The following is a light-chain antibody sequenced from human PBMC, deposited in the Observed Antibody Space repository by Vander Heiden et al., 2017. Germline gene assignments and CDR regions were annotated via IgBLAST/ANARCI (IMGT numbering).Light chain of an antibody. J-gene: IGKJ1*01. CDR2: DAS. V-gene: IGKV1-5*01. Sequence: DIQMTQSPSTLSASVGDRVTITCRASQSISSRLAWYQQKPGKAPKLLIYDASSLESGVPSRFSGSGSGTEFTLTISSLQPDDFATYYCQQYNSSRTFGQGTKVEIK. CDR1: QSISSR. CDR3: QQYNSSRT.